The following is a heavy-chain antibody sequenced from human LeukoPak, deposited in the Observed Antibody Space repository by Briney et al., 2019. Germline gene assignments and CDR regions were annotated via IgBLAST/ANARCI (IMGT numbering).Heavy chain of an antibody. CDR1: GFTFSSYW. V-gene: IGHV3-7*03. J-gene: IGHJ5*02. Sequence: GGSLRLSCEASGFTFSSYWRSWVRQAPGKGLEWVANIKTDGSEKYYVDSVKGRFTISRDNAKNSLYLQINSLRAEDTAVYYCARDYTGYFPWGQGTLVIISS. CDR2: IKTDGSEK. D-gene: IGHD3-9*01. CDR3: ARDYTGYFP.